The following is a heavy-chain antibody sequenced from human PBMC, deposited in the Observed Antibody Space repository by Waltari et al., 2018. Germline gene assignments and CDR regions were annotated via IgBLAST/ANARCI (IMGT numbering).Heavy chain of an antibody. CDR1: XASVASNSAA. Sequence: QVXLQXXGPGXVXPSQXLPLTCAISXASVASNSAAWKWSRQYPSRGFAWVVRTYXRSKWXNDYAXSVKSRITINXDSSKNQFSLQLNSVTPXDTVVYFCXRXGGXSSTGCYGKIDXWGQGTLVTVSS. CDR2: TYXRSKWXN. V-gene: IGHV6-1*01. D-gene: IGHD2-2*01. J-gene: IGHJ4*02. CDR3: XRXGGXSSTGCYGKIDX.